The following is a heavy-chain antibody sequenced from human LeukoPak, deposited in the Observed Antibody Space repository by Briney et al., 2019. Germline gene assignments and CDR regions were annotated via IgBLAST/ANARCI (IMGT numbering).Heavy chain of an antibody. CDR1: GFTLSNWD. CDR2: IRSGGSII. D-gene: IGHD1-7*01. J-gene: IGHJ6*03. CDR3: ARDGVPNWNSRPINHYFMDV. V-gene: IGHV3-48*03. Sequence: VGSLRLSCAASGFTLSNWDIPWVRQAPGKGLECLSYIRSGGSIILYADSVKGQFTVSRDNAKNSLYLQMNSLRAEDTGVYYCARDGVPNWNSRPINHYFMDVWGKGTTVTVSS.